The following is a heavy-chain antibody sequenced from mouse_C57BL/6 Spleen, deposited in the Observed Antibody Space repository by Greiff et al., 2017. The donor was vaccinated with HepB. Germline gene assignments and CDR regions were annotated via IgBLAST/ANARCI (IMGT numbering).Heavy chain of an antibody. V-gene: IGHV14-2*01. CDR1: GFNIKDYY. D-gene: IGHD2-1*01. J-gene: IGHJ2*01. Sequence: VQLKESGAELVKPGASVKLSCTASGFNIKDYYMHWVKQRTEQGLEWIGRIDPEDGETKYAPKFQGKATITADTSSNTAYLQLSSLTSEDTAVYYCARMRASTMAFFDYWGQGTTLTVSS. CDR3: ARMRASTMAFFDY. CDR2: IDPEDGET.